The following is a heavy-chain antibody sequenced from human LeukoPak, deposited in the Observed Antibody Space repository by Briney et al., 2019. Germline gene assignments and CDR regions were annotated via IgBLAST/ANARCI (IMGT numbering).Heavy chain of an antibody. V-gene: IGHV1-3*01. CDR1: GYTFTTYA. CDR3: ARNPIGSRWPYYFDY. Sequence: ASVKVSCKASGYTFTTYAMHWVRQAPGQRLEWMGWINAGNGNTKYSQKFQARVTITRDTSASTAYMELSSLRSEDTAVYYCARNPIGSRWPYYFDYWGQGTLVTVSS. CDR2: INAGNGNT. J-gene: IGHJ4*02. D-gene: IGHD6-13*01.